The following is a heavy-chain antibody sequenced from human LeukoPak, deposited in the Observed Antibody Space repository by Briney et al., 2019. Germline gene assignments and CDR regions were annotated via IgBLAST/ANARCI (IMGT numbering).Heavy chain of an antibody. D-gene: IGHD5-24*01. Sequence: PGGSRRLSCAASSFTFSSYWMTWVRQAPGKGLEWVANIKEDGSKTFYVDSVKGRFTISRDNSKNTLYLQMNSLRAEDTAVYYCAQDGASIRFDNWGQGTLVTVSS. V-gene: IGHV3-7*03. J-gene: IGHJ4*02. CDR3: AQDGASIRFDN. CDR2: IKEDGSKT. CDR1: SFTFSSYW.